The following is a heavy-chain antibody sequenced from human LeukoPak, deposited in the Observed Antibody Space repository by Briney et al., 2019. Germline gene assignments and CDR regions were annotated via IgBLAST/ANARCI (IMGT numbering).Heavy chain of an antibody. D-gene: IGHD3-3*01. CDR3: AKSAVSYDFWSGYSNTQYYFDY. V-gene: IGHV3-9*01. CDR1: GFTFDDYA. Sequence: GGSLRLSCAASGFTFDDYAMHWVRQAPGKGLEWVSGISWNSGSIGYADSVKGRFTISRDNAKNSLYLQMNSLRAEDTALYYCAKSAVSYDFWSGYSNTQYYFDYRGQGTLVTVSS. CDR2: ISWNSGSI. J-gene: IGHJ4*02.